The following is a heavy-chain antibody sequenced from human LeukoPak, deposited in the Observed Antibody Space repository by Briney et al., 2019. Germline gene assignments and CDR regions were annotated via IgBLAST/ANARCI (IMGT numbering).Heavy chain of an antibody. CDR3: ARTDGGFGENWNYTYYYYMDV. V-gene: IGHV4-59*01. Sequence: PSETLSLTCAVYGGSLSGYYWSWIRQPPGKGLEWVGYIYYSGSTNYNPSLKSRVTISVDTSKNQFSLKLRSVTAADTAVYYCARTDGGFGENWNYTYYYYMDVWGKGTTVTVSS. D-gene: IGHD1-7*01. CDR2: IYYSGST. J-gene: IGHJ6*03. CDR1: GGSLSGYY.